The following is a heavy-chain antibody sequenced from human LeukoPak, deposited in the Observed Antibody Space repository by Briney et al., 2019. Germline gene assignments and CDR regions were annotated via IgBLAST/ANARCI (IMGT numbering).Heavy chain of an antibody. CDR3: ASIAASYYYDSSGYYLDY. Sequence: PSETLSLTCTVSGGSISSYYWSWIRQPPGKGLEWIGYIYYSGSTYYNPSLKSRVTISVDTSKNQFSLKLSSVTAADTAVYYCASIAASYYYDSSGYYLDYWGQGTLVTVSS. D-gene: IGHD3-22*01. V-gene: IGHV4-30-4*01. CDR1: GGSISSYY. J-gene: IGHJ4*02. CDR2: IYYSGST.